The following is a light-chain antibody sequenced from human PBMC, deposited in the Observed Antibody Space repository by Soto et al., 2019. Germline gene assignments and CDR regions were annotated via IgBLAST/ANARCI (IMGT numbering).Light chain of an antibody. CDR2: EVT. J-gene: IGLJ1*01. Sequence: QSVLTQPASVSGSPGQSIAISCTGTRSDVGAYNYVSWYHQHPGKAPKLMISEVTNRPSGVSDRFSGSKSGNTASLTISGLQAEDEADYYCSSFTSRFTFVFGTGTKVTVL. CDR1: RSDVGAYNY. V-gene: IGLV2-14*01. CDR3: SSFTSRFTFV.